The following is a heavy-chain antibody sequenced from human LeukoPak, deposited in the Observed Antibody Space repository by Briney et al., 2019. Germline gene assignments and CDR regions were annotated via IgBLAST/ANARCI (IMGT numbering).Heavy chain of an antibody. CDR1: GYTFTSYG. CDR3: AKGRIVVVPAATYYYGMDV. CDR2: ISAYNGNT. J-gene: IGHJ6*02. D-gene: IGHD2-2*01. Sequence: GASVKVSCKASGYTFTSYGISWVRQAPGQGLEWMGWISAYNGNTNYAQKLQGGVTMTTDTSTSTAYMELRSLRSDDTAVYYCAKGRIVVVPAATYYYGMDVWGQGTTVTVSS. V-gene: IGHV1-18*01.